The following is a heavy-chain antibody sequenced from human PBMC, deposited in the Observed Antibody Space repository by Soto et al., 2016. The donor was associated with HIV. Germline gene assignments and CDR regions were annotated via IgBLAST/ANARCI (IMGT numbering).Heavy chain of an antibody. D-gene: IGHD3-10*01. CDR2: ITHSGST. V-gene: IGHV4-34*01. CDR1: GGSFRGHY. CDR3: ARGPDTYYSYFDS. Sequence: QVRLQQWGAGLLKPSETLSLTCAVYGGSFRGHYWSWIRQTPGKGLEWIGEITHSGSTNYNPSLNNSRVTISIDTSKNQFSLNLRSVTAADMAVYYCARGPDTYYSYFDSWGQGTLVTVSS. J-gene: IGHJ4*02.